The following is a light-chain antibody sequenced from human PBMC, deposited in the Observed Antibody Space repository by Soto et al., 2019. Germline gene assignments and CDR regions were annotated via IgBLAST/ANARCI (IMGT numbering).Light chain of an antibody. CDR1: QSISTNY. J-gene: IGKJ5*01. CDR2: AAS. Sequence: EVVLTQSPGTLSLSPGERATLSCRASQSISTNYLAWYQQKPGQAPKLLIYAASSRLTGIPDRFSGSGSGTDFTLTIRRMEPEGFALYYCQQYGRTFGQVTRLDIK. V-gene: IGKV3-20*01. CDR3: QQYGRT.